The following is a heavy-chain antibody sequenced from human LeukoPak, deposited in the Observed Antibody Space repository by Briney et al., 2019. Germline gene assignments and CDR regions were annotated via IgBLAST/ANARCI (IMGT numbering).Heavy chain of an antibody. D-gene: IGHD3-10*01. J-gene: IGHJ4*02. CDR1: GFTFSSYA. V-gene: IGHV3-30-3*01. CDR2: ISYDGSNK. Sequence: PGGSLRLSCAASGFTFSSYAMSWVRQAPGKGLEWVAVISYDGSNKYYADSVKGRFTISRDNSKNTLYLQMNSLRAEDTAVYYCARDGGPTYGSGSYPTDYWGQGTLVTVSS. CDR3: ARDGGPTYGSGSYPTDY.